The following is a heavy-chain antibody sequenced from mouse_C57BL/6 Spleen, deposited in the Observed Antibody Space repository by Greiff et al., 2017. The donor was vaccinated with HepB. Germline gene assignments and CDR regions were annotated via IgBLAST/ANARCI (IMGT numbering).Heavy chain of an antibody. Sequence: VQLQQSGAELVRPGASVKLSCKASGYTFTDYYINWVKQRPGQGLEWIARIYPGSGNTYYNEKFKGKATLTAEKSSSTAYMQLSSLTSEDSAVYFCARRGLHYAMDYWGQGTSVTVSS. V-gene: IGHV1-76*01. J-gene: IGHJ4*01. CDR2: IYPGSGNT. CDR3: ARRGLHYAMDY. CDR1: GYTFTDYY. D-gene: IGHD6-1*01.